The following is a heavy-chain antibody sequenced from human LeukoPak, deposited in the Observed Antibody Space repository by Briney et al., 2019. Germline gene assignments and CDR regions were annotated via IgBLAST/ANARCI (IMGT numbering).Heavy chain of an antibody. V-gene: IGHV3-23*01. D-gene: IGHD3-3*01. CDR1: GFTFSSYA. CDR2: ISGSGGST. J-gene: IGHJ6*02. CDR3: AKSVAIYFYYGLDV. Sequence: GGSLRLSCAASGFTFSSYAMSWVRQTPGKGLEWDSAISGSGGSTYYADSVKGRFTISRDNFKNTLFLQMDSLRAEDTAPYYCAKSVAIYFYYGLDVWGQGTTVTVSS.